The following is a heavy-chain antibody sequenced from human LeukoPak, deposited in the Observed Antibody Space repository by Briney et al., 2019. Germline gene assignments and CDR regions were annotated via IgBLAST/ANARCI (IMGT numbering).Heavy chain of an antibody. J-gene: IGHJ4*02. CDR2: TKSKTGGETT. CDR3: TTATGSGSYYMGFDY. Sequence: GGSLRLSCAASGFTFNNAWMNWVRQAPGKGLEWVGRTKSKTGGETTDYAAPVKGRFAISRDDSKNTLYLQMNSLKTEDTAVYYCTTATGSGSYYMGFDYWGQGTLVTVSS. V-gene: IGHV3-15*07. D-gene: IGHD3-10*01. CDR1: GFTFNNAW.